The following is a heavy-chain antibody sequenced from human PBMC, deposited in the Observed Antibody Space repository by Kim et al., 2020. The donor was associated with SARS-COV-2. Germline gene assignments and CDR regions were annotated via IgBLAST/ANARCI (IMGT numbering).Heavy chain of an antibody. J-gene: IGHJ6*02. CDR3: ATKRDYKITYYYGMDV. CDR1: GGTFSSYA. V-gene: IGHV1-69*13. Sequence: SVKVSCKASGGTFSSYAISWVRQAPGQGLEWMGGIIPIFGTANYAQKFQGRVTITADESTSTAYMELSSLRSEDTAVYYCATKRDYKITYYYGMDVWGQGTTVTVSS. CDR2: IIPIFGTA. D-gene: IGHD4-4*01.